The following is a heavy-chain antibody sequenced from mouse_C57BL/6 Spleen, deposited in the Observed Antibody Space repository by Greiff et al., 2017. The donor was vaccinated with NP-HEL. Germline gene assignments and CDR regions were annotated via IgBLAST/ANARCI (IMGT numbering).Heavy chain of an antibody. J-gene: IGHJ2*01. CDR3: DKNNGYGSLYYFDY. V-gene: IGHV2-5*01. Sequence: QVQLMESGPGLVQPSQSLSITCTVSGFSLTSYGVHWVRQSPGKGLEWLGVIWRVGSTDYNAAFMYRLSITKDNSKSKVCFKMNSLQADDNAISDCDKNNGYGSLYYFDYWGQGTTLTVSS. D-gene: IGHD1-1*01. CDR2: IWRVGST. CDR1: GFSLTSYG.